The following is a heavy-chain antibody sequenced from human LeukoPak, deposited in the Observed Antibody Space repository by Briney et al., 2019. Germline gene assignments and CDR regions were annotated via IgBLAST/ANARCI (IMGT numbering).Heavy chain of an antibody. J-gene: IGHJ4*02. CDR2: ISGSGGST. D-gene: IGHD3-3*01. CDR1: GFTFSSYA. Sequence: GGSLRLSCAASGFTFSSYAMSWVRQAPGKGLEWVSAISGSGGSTYYADSVKGRFTISRDNSKNTLYLQMNSLRAEDTAVYYCAKVRFLEWLTAEYFDYWGQGTLVTVPS. V-gene: IGHV3-23*01. CDR3: AKVRFLEWLTAEYFDY.